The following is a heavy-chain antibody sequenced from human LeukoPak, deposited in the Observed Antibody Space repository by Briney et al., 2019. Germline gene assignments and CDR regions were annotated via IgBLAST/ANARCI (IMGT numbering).Heavy chain of an antibody. V-gene: IGHV4-39*01. CDR2: MYHSGIS. CDR1: GGSIRGSRYF. D-gene: IGHD1-14*01. Sequence: SETLSLTCTVSGGSIRGSRYFWGWIRQPPGKGLEWIGSMYHSGISYYNPALNSRLTISVDTSKTQFSLKLTSVPAADTAVYYCARHGPLLFPGTPIDPWGQGPLVTVSS. J-gene: IGHJ5*02. CDR3: ARHGPLLFPGTPIDP.